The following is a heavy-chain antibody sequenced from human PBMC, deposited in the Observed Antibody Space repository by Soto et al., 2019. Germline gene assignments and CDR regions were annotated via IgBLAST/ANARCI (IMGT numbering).Heavy chain of an antibody. D-gene: IGHD3-9*01. CDR3: ARGRYFDWLYGMDV. V-gene: IGHV4-30-2*01. CDR1: GGSISSGGYS. Sequence: PSETLSLTCAVSGGSISSGGYSWSWIRQPPGKGLEWIGYIYHSGSTYYNPSLKSRVTISVDRSKNQFSLKLSSVTAADTAVYYCARGRYFDWLYGMDVWGQGTTVTVSS. CDR2: IYHSGST. J-gene: IGHJ6*02.